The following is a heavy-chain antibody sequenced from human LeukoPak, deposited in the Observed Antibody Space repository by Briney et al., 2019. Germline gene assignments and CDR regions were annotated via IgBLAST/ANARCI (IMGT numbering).Heavy chain of an antibody. Sequence: PSETLSLTCAGYGGSFSGYYWSWIRQPPGKGLEWIGEINHSGSTNYNPSLKSRVTISVDTSKNQFSLKLSSVTAADTAVYYCTIFNRDTAMVYSDYWGQGTLVTVSS. V-gene: IGHV4-34*01. CDR2: INHSGST. J-gene: IGHJ4*02. D-gene: IGHD5-18*01. CDR1: GGSFSGYY. CDR3: TIFNRDTAMVYSDY.